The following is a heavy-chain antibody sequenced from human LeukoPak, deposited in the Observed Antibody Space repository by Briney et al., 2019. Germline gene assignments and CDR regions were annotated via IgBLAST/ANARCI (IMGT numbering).Heavy chain of an antibody. D-gene: IGHD1-26*01. J-gene: IGHJ6*03. CDR1: GGSFSGYY. V-gene: IGHV4-34*01. Sequence: SETLSLTCAVYGGSFSGYYWSWIRQPPGKGLEWIGEINHSGSTNYNPSLESRVTISVDTSKNQFSLKLSSVTAADTAVYYCARDLPYSGSYYQPSGYYYYMDVWGKGTTVTISS. CDR3: ARDLPYSGSYYQPSGYYYYMDV. CDR2: INHSGST.